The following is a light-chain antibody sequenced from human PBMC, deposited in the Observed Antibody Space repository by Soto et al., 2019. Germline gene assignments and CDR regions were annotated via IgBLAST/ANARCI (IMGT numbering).Light chain of an antibody. J-gene: IGLJ1*01. CDR2: EVS. V-gene: IGLV2-8*01. Sequence: QSVLTQPPSASGSPGQSVTISCTGTSSDIGAYNSVSWYQQHPGKAPKLIIYEVSKRPSGVPDRFSGSKSGNTASLTVSGLQAEDAADYYCSSYAGSNNFVFGTGTKVTVL. CDR3: SSYAGSNNFV. CDR1: SSDIGAYNS.